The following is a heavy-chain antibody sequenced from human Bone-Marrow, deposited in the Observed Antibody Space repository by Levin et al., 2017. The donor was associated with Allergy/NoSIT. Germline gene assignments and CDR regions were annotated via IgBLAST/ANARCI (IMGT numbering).Heavy chain of an antibody. CDR1: GGSINSGDSY. Sequence: SETLSLTCNVSGGSINSGDSYWSWIRQPPGKGLEWIGYIYYSGSIYYNPSLKSRITISIDTSKSQFSLQLSSVTAADTAVYYCARLSLTFYDILTGYYSPIGTFDYWGQGTLVTVSS. D-gene: IGHD3-9*01. CDR3: ARLSLTFYDILTGYYSPIGTFDY. V-gene: IGHV4-30-4*01. CDR2: IYYSGSI. J-gene: IGHJ4*02.